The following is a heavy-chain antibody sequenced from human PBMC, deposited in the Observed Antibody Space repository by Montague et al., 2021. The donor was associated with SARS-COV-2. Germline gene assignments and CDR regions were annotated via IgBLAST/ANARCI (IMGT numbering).Heavy chain of an antibody. CDR3: ARPKRYFDSSGSPSAFDF. J-gene: IGHJ3*01. CDR2: IYYTGNT. D-gene: IGHD3-22*01. CDR1: GGSITNNIDY. V-gene: IGHV4-39*02. Sequence: SETLSLTCTVSGGSITNNIDYWAWIRQPPGKGLEWIGSIYYTGNTYYNPSLKSRVTISVVTSKNHLTLKLSSVTAAETAVYYCARPKRYFDSSGSPSAFDFWGQGTKVTVSS.